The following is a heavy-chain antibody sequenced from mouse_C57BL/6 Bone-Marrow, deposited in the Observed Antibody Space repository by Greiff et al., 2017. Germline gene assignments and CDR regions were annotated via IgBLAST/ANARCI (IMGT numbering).Heavy chain of an antibody. CDR2: INPSSGYT. D-gene: IGHD1-1*01. CDR1: GYTFTSYT. CDR3: ARTYGSSPYYAMDY. V-gene: IGHV1-4*01. J-gene: IGHJ4*01. Sequence: VKLKESGAELARPGASVKMSCKASGYTFTSYTMHWVNQRPGQDLEWIGYINPSSGYTKYNQKFKDKATVTADKSSSTAYMQLSSLTSEDSAIYYGARTYGSSPYYAMDYWGQGTSVTVSS.